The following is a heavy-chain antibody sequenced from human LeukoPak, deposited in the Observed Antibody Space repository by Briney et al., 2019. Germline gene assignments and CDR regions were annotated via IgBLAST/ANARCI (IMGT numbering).Heavy chain of an antibody. CDR1: GGSFSGYY. D-gene: IGHD6-19*01. CDR2: INHSGST. Sequence: SETLSLTCAVYGGSFSGYYWSWIRQPPGKGLEWIGEINHSGSTNYNPSPKSRVTISVDTSKNQFSLKLSSVTAADTAVYYCARDSSGWYYFDYWGQGTLVTVSS. V-gene: IGHV4-34*01. J-gene: IGHJ4*02. CDR3: ARDSSGWYYFDY.